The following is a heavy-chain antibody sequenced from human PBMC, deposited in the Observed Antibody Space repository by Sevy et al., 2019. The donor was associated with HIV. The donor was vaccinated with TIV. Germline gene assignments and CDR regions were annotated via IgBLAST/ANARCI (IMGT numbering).Heavy chain of an antibody. V-gene: IGHV3-30-3*01. J-gene: IGHJ4*01. CDR3: ARDGGYSIKWYPLY. Sequence: GGSLRLSCAASGFAFSTHAMHWVRQAPGKGLEWVAVISYEGTETFYAGSVEGRFTISRDNSKNMLSLQINSLKPEDTVVYYCARDGGYSIKWYPLYWGHGTLVTVSS. D-gene: IGHD1-26*01. CDR1: GFAFSTHA. CDR2: ISYEGTET.